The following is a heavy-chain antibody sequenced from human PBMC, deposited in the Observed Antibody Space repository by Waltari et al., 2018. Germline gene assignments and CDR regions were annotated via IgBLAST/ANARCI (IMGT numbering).Heavy chain of an antibody. Sequence: QVQLVQSGAEVKKPGSSVKVSCKASGGTFSSYAISWVRQAPGQGLEWMGGIIPFFGTANYAQKFQGRVTITTDESTSTAYMELSSLRSEDTAVYYCARPYYYDSSGYHHYAFDIWGQGTMVTVSS. CDR1: GGTFSSYA. J-gene: IGHJ3*02. D-gene: IGHD3-22*01. V-gene: IGHV1-69*05. CDR3: ARPYYYDSSGYHHYAFDI. CDR2: IIPFFGTA.